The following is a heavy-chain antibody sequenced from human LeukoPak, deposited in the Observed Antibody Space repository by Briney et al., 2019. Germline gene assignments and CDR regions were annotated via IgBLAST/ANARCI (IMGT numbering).Heavy chain of an antibody. V-gene: IGHV3-7*01. CDR2: IKRDGSQE. CDR1: RFTLSTYW. Sequence: GGSLRLSCAASRFTLSTYWMSWVRQAPGKGLEWVAHIKRDGSQEYYVDSVKGRFTISRDSAKNSLYLQMNSLRAEDTAVYYCARGVPYDSWSGPHYSDYWGQGTLVTVSS. J-gene: IGHJ4*02. D-gene: IGHD3-3*01. CDR3: ARGVPYDSWSGPHYSDY.